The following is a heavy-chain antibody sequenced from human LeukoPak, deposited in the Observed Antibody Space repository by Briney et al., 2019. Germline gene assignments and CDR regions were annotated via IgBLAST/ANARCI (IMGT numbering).Heavy chain of an antibody. CDR1: GGSISSYY. CDR3: ARHRLPHHWLDP. V-gene: IGHV4-59*08. J-gene: IGHJ5*02. Sequence: SETLSLTCTVSGGSISSYYWSWIRQPPGKGLEWIGYIYYSGSTNYNPSLKSRVTISVDTSKNQFSLKLSSVTAADTAVYYCARHRLPHHWLDPWGQGTLVTVSS. CDR2: IYYSGST.